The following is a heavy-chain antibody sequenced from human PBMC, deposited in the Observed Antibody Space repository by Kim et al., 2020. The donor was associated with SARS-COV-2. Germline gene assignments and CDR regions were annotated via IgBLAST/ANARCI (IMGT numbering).Heavy chain of an antibody. CDR3: ASGRSNPYYYYYYGMDV. Sequence: LQSRVTISVDPAKNQFSLKLSSVTAADTAVYYCASGRSNPYYYYYYGMDVWGQGTTVTVSS. J-gene: IGHJ6*02. V-gene: IGHV4-34*01.